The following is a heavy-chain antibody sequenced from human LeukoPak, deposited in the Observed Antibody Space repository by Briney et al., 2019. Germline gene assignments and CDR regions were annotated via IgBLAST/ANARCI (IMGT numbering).Heavy chain of an antibody. Sequence: SETLSLTCTVSGGPISSYYWSWIRQPPGKGLEWIGYIYYSGSTNYNPSLKSRVTISVDTSKNQFSLKLSSVTAADTAVYYCARLSFWNGYSSGWYNFDYWGQGTLVTVSS. D-gene: IGHD6-19*01. CDR3: ARLSFWNGYSSGWYNFDY. V-gene: IGHV4-59*01. CDR2: IYYSGST. J-gene: IGHJ4*02. CDR1: GGPISSYY.